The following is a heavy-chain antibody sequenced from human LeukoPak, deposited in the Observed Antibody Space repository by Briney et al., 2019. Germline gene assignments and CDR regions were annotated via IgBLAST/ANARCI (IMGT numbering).Heavy chain of an antibody. CDR3: ARDPEAFGGVPFDY. CDR2: INAGNGNT. J-gene: IGHJ4*02. CDR1: GYTFTSYA. V-gene: IGHV1-3*03. D-gene: IGHD3-16*01. Sequence: WASVKVSCKASGYTFTSYAMHWVRQAPGQRLEWMGWINAGNGNTKYSQEFQGRVTMTRDTSTSTVYMELSSLRSEDTAVYYCARDPEAFGGVPFDYWGQGTLVTVSS.